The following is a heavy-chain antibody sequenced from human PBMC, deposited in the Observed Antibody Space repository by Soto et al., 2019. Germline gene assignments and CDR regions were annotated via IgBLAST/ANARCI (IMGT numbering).Heavy chain of an antibody. V-gene: IGHV3-66*01. CDR2: IYSGGST. Sequence: EVPLVESGGGLVQPGGSLRLSCAASGFTVSSNYMSWVRQAPGKGLEWVSVIYSGGSTYYADSVKGRFTISRDNSKNTLYLPMNSLRAEDTAVYYCARALLPHDAFDIWGQGTMVTVSS. CDR3: ARALLPHDAFDI. J-gene: IGHJ3*02. CDR1: GFTVSSNY.